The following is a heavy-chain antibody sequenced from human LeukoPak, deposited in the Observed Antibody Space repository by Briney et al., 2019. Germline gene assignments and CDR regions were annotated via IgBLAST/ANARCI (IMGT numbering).Heavy chain of an antibody. CDR1: GFAFSSST. Sequence: GGSLRLSCGASGFAFSSSTMSWVRQAPGKGLEWVSGISGTDGNTYYADSVKGRFTIFRDNSKDILYLYMSSLRAENTAMYYCANHPGGSFDYWGQGTLVAVSS. V-gene: IGHV3-23*01. J-gene: IGHJ4*02. D-gene: IGHD3-16*01. CDR3: ANHPGGSFDY. CDR2: ISGTDGNT.